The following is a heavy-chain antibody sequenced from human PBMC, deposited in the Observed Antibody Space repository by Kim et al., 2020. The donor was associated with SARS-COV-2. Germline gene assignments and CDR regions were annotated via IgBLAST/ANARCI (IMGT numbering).Heavy chain of an antibody. J-gene: IGHJ4*02. CDR3: ATVSISGGYKGYFDF. D-gene: IGHD1-26*01. V-gene: IGHV3-9*01. CDR2: IGWNTGQV. CDR1: GFIFDDYA. Sequence: GGSLRLSCTASGFIFDDYAIHWVRQVPGKGLEWVSGIGWNTGQVSYADSVKGRFTISRDNAKNSLYLEMNSLRTDDTAFYYCATVSISGGYKGYFDFWGEGALVTV.